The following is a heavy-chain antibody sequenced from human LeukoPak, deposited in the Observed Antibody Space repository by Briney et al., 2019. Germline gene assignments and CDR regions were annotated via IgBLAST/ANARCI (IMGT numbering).Heavy chain of an antibody. D-gene: IGHD2-15*01. Sequence: ASVKVSCTASGYPFSSYGISWVRQAPGQGLEWMGWISAANGKTKYSQEVEGRVTMTTDTSTSTAYMELRSLKFDDTGVFYCARDWGADIIVEDAPTPNAFDIWGQGTKVTVSS. CDR2: ISAANGKT. V-gene: IGHV1-18*01. CDR3: ARDWGADIIVEDAPTPNAFDI. J-gene: IGHJ3*02. CDR1: GYPFSSYG.